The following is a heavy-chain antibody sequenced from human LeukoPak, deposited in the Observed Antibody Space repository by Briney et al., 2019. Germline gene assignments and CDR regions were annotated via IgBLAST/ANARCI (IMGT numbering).Heavy chain of an antibody. D-gene: IGHD6-13*01. CDR2: ISSNGGST. CDR3: ARDHSGYSSSRRRAFDI. J-gene: IGHJ3*02. CDR1: GFTFSSYA. V-gene: IGHV3-64*01. Sequence: PGGSLRLSCAASGFTFSSYAMHWVRQAPGKGLEYVSAISSNGGSTYYANSVKGRFTISRDNSKNTLYLQMGSLRAEDMAVYYCARDHSGYSSSRRRAFDIWGQGTIVTVSS.